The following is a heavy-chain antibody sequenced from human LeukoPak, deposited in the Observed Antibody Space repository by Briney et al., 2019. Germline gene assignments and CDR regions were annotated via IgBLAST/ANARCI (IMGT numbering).Heavy chain of an antibody. CDR2: ISGGGGST. Sequence: GGSLRLSCAASGLAFTSYSMNWVRQAPGKGLEWVSTISGGGGSTYYADSVKGRFTISRDNSKNTLYLQVNSLRAEDTAVYYCAKGGKWDVTPFDYWGQGTLVTVSS. CDR1: GLAFTSYS. D-gene: IGHD1-26*01. CDR3: AKGGKWDVTPFDY. V-gene: IGHV3-23*01. J-gene: IGHJ4*02.